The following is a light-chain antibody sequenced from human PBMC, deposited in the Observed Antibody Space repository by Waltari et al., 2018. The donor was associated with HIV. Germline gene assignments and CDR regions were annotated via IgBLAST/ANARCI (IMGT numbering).Light chain of an antibody. Sequence: EIVLTQSPATLSLSPGERATLSCRASQYIGHFLVWYQQKPGQAPRLVVYDASKRASGVPTRFTGSWSGTDFTLTSDNLEPEDFALYFCQQRHSFPPTFGGGSKVE. CDR2: DAS. CDR3: QQRHSFPPT. J-gene: IGKJ4*01. CDR1: QYIGHF. V-gene: IGKV3-11*01.